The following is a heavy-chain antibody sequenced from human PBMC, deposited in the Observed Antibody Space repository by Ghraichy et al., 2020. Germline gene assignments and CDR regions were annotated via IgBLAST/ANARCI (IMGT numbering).Heavy chain of an antibody. CDR3: ARDRDDYSHFDS. Sequence: GESLNISCAASGFRFSDYNMGWIRQAPGKGLEWVSYISSSGLTVYYADSVKGRFTISRDDAKNSLYLQMNSLRVEDTAVYYCARDRDDYSHFDSWGQGTLVSVSS. V-gene: IGHV3-11*01. D-gene: IGHD4-11*01. CDR2: ISSSGLTV. CDR1: GFRFSDYN. J-gene: IGHJ4*02.